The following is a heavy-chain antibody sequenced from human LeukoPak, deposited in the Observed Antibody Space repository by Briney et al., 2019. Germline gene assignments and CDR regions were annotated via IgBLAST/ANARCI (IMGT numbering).Heavy chain of an antibody. CDR1: GFTFSSYG. CDR3: ARDQTDIVVVPAASGDYYYGMDV. V-gene: IGHV3-30*03. Sequence: PGRSLRLSCAASGFTFSSYGMHWVRQAPGKGLEWVAVISYDGSNKYYADSVKGRFTISRDNSKNTLYLQMNSLRAEDTAVYYCARDQTDIVVVPAASGDYYYGMDVWGQGTTVTVSS. CDR2: ISYDGSNK. J-gene: IGHJ6*02. D-gene: IGHD2-2*01.